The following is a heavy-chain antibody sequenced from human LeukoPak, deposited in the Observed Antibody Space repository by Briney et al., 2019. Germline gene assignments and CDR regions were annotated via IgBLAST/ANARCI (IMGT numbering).Heavy chain of an antibody. CDR3: AKEKGDYVWGSYLDY. CDR2: ISGSGGST. D-gene: IGHD3-16*02. Sequence: GGSLRLSCAASGFTFSSYAMSWVRQAPGKGLEWVSAISGSGGSTYYADSVKGRFTISRDNSKNTLYLQMNTLRAEDTAVYYCAKEKGDYVWGSYLDYWGQGTLVTVSS. V-gene: IGHV3-23*01. J-gene: IGHJ4*02. CDR1: GFTFSSYA.